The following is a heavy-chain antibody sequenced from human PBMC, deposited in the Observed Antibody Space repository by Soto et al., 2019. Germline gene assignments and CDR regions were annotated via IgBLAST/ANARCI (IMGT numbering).Heavy chain of an antibody. V-gene: IGHV1-69*01. CDR1: GGTFSSYA. CDR2: IIPIFGTA. CDR3: AREPYYGSGSYPHYYGGMDV. D-gene: IGHD3-10*01. J-gene: IGHJ6*02. Sequence: QVQLVQSGAEVKKPGSSVKVSCKASGGTFSSYAISWVRQAPGQGLEWMGGIIPIFGTANYAQKVQGRVTITADESTSTAYMVLSSLGSKDTAVYYCAREPYYGSGSYPHYYGGMDVWGQGTTVTVSS.